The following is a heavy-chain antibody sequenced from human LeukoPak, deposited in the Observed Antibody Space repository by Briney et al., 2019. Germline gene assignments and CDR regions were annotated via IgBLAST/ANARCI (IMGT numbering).Heavy chain of an antibody. CDR1: GYTFTSYY. J-gene: IGHJ5*02. V-gene: IGHV1-46*01. Sequence: ASVKVSCKASGYTFTSYYVHWVRQAPGQGLEWMGIINPSCGSTSYAQKFQGRVTMTRDMSTSTVYMELSRLRSEDTAVYYCASEGYLHNWFDPWGQGNLVTVSS. CDR3: ASEGYLHNWFDP. CDR2: INPSCGST. D-gene: IGHD1-26*01.